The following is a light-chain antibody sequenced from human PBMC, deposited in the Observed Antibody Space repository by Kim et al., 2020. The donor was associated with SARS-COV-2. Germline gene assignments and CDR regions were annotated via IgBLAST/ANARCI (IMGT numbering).Light chain of an antibody. CDR2: GAS. J-gene: IGKJ5*01. Sequence: APAERVTLSCRASQRIDSNLAWYQHKPGQAPRLLIYGASTRGTGIPDRFSGTGSGTEFSLTISRLQSDDFGVYYCQQYYDWPPITFGQGTRLEIK. CDR1: QRIDSN. V-gene: IGKV3-15*01. CDR3: QQYYDWPPIT.